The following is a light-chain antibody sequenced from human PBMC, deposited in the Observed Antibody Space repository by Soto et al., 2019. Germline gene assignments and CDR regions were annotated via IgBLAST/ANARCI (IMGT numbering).Light chain of an antibody. J-gene: IGLJ1*01. CDR3: SSYAGSNTLV. Sequence: QSALTQPPSASGSPGQSVTISCTGTSSDVDIYNYVSWYQQHPGKAPKLIIYEVTKRPSGVPDRFSGSKSGNTASLTVSGLQTEDEAESSCSSYAGSNTLVFGTGTKVTVL. CDR1: SSDVDIYNY. V-gene: IGLV2-8*01. CDR2: EVT.